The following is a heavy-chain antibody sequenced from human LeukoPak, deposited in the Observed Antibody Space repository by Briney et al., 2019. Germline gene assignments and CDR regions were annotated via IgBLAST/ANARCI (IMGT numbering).Heavy chain of an antibody. J-gene: IGHJ5*02. CDR1: AYTFTSYA. Sequence: GASVKVSCKASAYTFTSYAISWMRQAPGQGLEWMGWISVYNGNTNYAQKFQGRVTMTTDTSTNTVYMELRSLRFDDTAVYYCARDLAGIVGVTAWFDPWGQGTLVTVSS. CDR3: ARDLAGIVGVTAWFDP. D-gene: IGHD1-26*01. V-gene: IGHV1-18*01. CDR2: ISVYNGNT.